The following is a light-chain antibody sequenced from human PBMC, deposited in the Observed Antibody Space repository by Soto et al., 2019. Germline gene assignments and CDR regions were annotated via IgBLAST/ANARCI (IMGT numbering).Light chain of an antibody. J-gene: IGKJ3*01. CDR3: LQDYSYPRT. Sequence: AIQLTQSPSSLSASVGDRVTITCRASQGIRSDVAWYQQKPGKAPKLLIYDAVTLQNGVPSRFSGGGSGSAFPHPISSLQPEDFATYYCLQDYSYPRTFGPGTKVDI. CDR2: DAV. V-gene: IGKV1-6*02. CDR1: QGIRSD.